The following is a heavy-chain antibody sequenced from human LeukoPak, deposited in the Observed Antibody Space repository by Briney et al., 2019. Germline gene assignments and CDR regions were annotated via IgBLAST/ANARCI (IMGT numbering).Heavy chain of an antibody. V-gene: IGHV3-21*04. J-gene: IGHJ4*02. CDR2: ISYTGTYI. Sequence: GGSLRLSCAASAFSLNAYNMNWVRQAPGKGLEWVSSISYTGTYIYYADSVKGRFTISRDNAQDSLYLQMNSLRAEDTAIYYCVRDRGTYRPIDYWGQGTLVTVSS. D-gene: IGHD1-26*01. CDR3: VRDRGTYRPIDY. CDR1: AFSLNAYN.